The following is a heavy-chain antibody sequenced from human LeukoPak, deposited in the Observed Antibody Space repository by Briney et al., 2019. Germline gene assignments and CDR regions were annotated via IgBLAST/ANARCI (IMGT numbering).Heavy chain of an antibody. D-gene: IGHD3-3*01. Sequence: SETQSLTCTVSGGSISSSSYYWGWIRQPPGKGLEWIGSIYYSGSTYYNPSLQSRVTISVDPSKNQFSLKLSSVTAAVTAVYYCASLSYDSLDYWGQGTLVTVSS. CDR1: GGSISSSSYY. CDR3: ASLSYDSLDY. J-gene: IGHJ4*02. V-gene: IGHV4-39*07. CDR2: IYYSGST.